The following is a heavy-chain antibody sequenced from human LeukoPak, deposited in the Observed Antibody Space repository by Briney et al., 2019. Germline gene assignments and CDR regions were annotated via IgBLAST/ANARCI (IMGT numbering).Heavy chain of an antibody. CDR3: ARDLGDFWSGYDDY. D-gene: IGHD3-3*01. Sequence: VASVKVSCKVSGYTLTELSMHCVRQAPGQRLEWMGWINPNSGGTNYAQKFQGKVTMTRDTSISTAYMELSRLRSDDTAVYYCARDLGDFWSGYDDYWDQGTLVTVSS. CDR1: GYTLTELS. CDR2: INPNSGGT. V-gene: IGHV1-2*02. J-gene: IGHJ4*02.